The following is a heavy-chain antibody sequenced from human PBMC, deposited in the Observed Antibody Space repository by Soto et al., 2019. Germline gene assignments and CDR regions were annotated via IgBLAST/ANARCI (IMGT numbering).Heavy chain of an antibody. D-gene: IGHD5-12*01. CDR1: GGSISSGGYY. V-gene: IGHV4-31*03. CDR2: IYYSGST. Sequence: QVQLQESGPGLVKPSQTLSLTCTVSGGSISSGGYYWSWIRQHPGKGLEWIGYIYYSGSTYYNPSLKSRVTISVDTSKNQFSLKLSSVTAADTAVYYCARDRPIYSGYDGAYFDYWGQGTLVTVSS. CDR3: ARDRPIYSGYDGAYFDY. J-gene: IGHJ4*02.